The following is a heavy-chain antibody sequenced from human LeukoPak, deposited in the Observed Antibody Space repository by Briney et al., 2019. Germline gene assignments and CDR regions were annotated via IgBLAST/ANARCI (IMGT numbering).Heavy chain of an antibody. V-gene: IGHV3-74*01. Sequence: GGSLRLSCAASGFTFSSYWMHWVRQAPGKGLVWVSHINGDGSTTSYADSVKGRFTISRDNAKNSLYLQMDSLRAEDTAIYYCARDMTITGADDYWGQGTLVTVSS. J-gene: IGHJ4*02. CDR1: GFTFSSYW. D-gene: IGHD6-13*01. CDR2: INGDGSTT. CDR3: ARDMTITGADDY.